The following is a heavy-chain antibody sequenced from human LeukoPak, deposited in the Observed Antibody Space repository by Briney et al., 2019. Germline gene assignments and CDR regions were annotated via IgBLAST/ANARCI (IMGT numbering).Heavy chain of an antibody. CDR2: INPNSGGT. D-gene: IGHD1-20*01. CDR3: ARGGITGTTRGPTRLNDAFDI. J-gene: IGHJ3*02. V-gene: IGHV1-2*04. Sequence: ASVKVSFKASGYTFTVYYMHWVRQAPGQGLEWMGWINPNSGGTNYAQKFQGWVTMTRDTSISTAYMELSRLRSDDTAVYYCARGGITGTTRGPTRLNDAFDIWGQGTMVTVSS. CDR1: GYTFTVYY.